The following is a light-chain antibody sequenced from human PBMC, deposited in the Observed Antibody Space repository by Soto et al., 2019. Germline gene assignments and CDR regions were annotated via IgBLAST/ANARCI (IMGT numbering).Light chain of an antibody. CDR3: QQYCSSPSFT. CDR1: QSISSSY. Sequence: EIVLTQSPGTLSLSPGERATLSCRASQSISSSYLAWYQETPGQAPRLLIYGASSRATGIPDRFSGSGSGTGSTFTISRLEPEDCAVYYCQQYCSSPSFTFGRGARLEIK. J-gene: IGKJ5*01. CDR2: GAS. V-gene: IGKV3-20*01.